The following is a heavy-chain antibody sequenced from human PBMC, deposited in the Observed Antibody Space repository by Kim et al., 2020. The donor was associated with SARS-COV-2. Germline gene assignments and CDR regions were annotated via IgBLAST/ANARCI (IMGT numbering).Heavy chain of an antibody. D-gene: IGHD1-26*01. CDR1: GGSISSSSYY. CDR3: ARIGRVGAPVEMGH. V-gene: IGHV4-39*01. J-gene: IGHJ1*01. CDR2: IYYSGST. Sequence: SETLSLTCTVSGGSISSSSYYWGWIRQPPGKALEWIGSIYYSGSTYYNPSLKSRVTISVDTSKNQFSLKLSSVTAADTAVYYCARIGRVGAPVEMGHWGQGTLVTVSS.